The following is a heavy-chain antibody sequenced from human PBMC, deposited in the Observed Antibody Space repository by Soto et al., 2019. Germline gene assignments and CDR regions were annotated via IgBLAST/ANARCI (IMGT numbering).Heavy chain of an antibody. CDR1: GGSISSYY. J-gene: IGHJ5*02. D-gene: IGHD4-4*01. CDR3: ARELQMTTVTTFLNWFDP. V-gene: IGHV4-59*01. Sequence: QVQLQESGPGLVKPSETLSLTCTVSGGSISSYYWSWIRQPPGKGLEWIGYIYYSGSTNYNPSLKSRVTISVDTSKNQFSLKLSSVTAADTAVYYCARELQMTTVTTFLNWFDPWGQGTLVTVSS. CDR2: IYYSGST.